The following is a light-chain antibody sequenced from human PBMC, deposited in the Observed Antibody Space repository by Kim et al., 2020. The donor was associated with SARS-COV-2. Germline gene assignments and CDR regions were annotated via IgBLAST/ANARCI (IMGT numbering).Light chain of an antibody. CDR2: YDS. CDR1: NIGSKS. J-gene: IGLJ2*01. V-gene: IGLV3-21*04. Sequence: SYELTQPPSVSVAPGKTVRITCGGNNIGSKSVHWYQQKPGQAPVLVIYYDSDRPSGIPERFSGSNSGNTATLTISRVEAGDEADYYCQVWDSSSDHRVFG. CDR3: QVWDSSSDHRV.